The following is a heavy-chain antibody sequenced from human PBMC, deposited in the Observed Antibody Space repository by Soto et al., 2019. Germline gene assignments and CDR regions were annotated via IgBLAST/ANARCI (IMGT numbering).Heavy chain of an antibody. D-gene: IGHD2-2*01. J-gene: IGHJ6*03. Sequence: GGSLRLSCAASGFTFSSYAMSWVRQAPGKGLEWVSAISGSGGSTYYADSVKGRFTISRDNSKNTLYLQMNSLRAEDTAGYYCAKDLGYCSSTSCYYCYYMDVWGKGTTVTVSS. CDR3: AKDLGYCSSTSCYYCYYMDV. CDR1: GFTFSSYA. V-gene: IGHV3-23*01. CDR2: ISGSGGST.